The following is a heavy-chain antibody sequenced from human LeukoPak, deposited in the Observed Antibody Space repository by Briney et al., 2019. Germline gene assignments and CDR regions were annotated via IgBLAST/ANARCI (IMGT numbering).Heavy chain of an antibody. J-gene: IGHJ4*02. D-gene: IGHD3-10*01. Sequence: ASVKVSCKASGYTFTGYYMHWVRQAPGQGLEWMGWINPNSGDTNYAQKFQGRVTMTRDTSISTAYMELSRLRSDDTAVYYCARDYPLPRGFFDYWGQGTLVTVSS. V-gene: IGHV1-2*02. CDR1: GYTFTGYY. CDR3: ARDYPLPRGFFDY. CDR2: INPNSGDT.